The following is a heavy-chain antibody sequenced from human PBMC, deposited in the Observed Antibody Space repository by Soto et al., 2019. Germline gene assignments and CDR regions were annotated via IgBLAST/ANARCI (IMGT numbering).Heavy chain of an antibody. D-gene: IGHD3-10*01. Sequence: EVQLVESGGVVVQHGGSLRLSGAASGFTFDDYAMHWVRQAPGKGLEWVSLISWDGGSTYYADSVKGRFTISRDNSKNSLYLQMNSLRAEDTALYYCAKAPGGRSLLWFGESFYGMDVWGQGTTVTVSS. J-gene: IGHJ6*02. CDR3: AKAPGGRSLLWFGESFYGMDV. CDR2: ISWDGGST. CDR1: GFTFDDYA. V-gene: IGHV3-43D*04.